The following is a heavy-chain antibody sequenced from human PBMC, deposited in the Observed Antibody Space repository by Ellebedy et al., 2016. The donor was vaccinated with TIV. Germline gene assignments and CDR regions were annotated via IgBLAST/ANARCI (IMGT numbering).Heavy chain of an antibody. Sequence: GESLKISCTLSGLTFNNYAMNWVRQAPGKGLEWVAAISTSGGTTYHADSVKGRLTISRDNSKDTLYLQMNSLRVEDTGVYYCAKDVSVLTSYDFANYYYGLDVWGQGTTVTVSS. D-gene: IGHD3-9*01. CDR3: AKDVSVLTSYDFANYYYGLDV. CDR1: GLTFNNYA. CDR2: ISTSGGTT. J-gene: IGHJ6*02. V-gene: IGHV3-23*01.